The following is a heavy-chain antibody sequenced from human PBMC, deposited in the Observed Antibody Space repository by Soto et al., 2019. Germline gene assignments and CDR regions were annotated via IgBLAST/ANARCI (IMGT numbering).Heavy chain of an antibody. CDR2: ISYDGSNK. CDR3: ARTVGRGVVTWYYFYY. J-gene: IGHJ4*02. CDR1: GFTFSSYA. D-gene: IGHD3-10*01. Sequence: QVQLVESGGGVVQPGRSLRLSCAASGFTFSSYAMHWVRQAPGKGLEWVAVISYDGSNKYYADSVKGRFTNSRDNPKNALYLQMNGLRAEDTAVYSCARTVGRGVVTWYYFYYWGQGTLVTVSS. V-gene: IGHV3-30-3*01.